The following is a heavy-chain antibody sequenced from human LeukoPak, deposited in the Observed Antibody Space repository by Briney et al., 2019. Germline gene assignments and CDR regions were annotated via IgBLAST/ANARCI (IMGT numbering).Heavy chain of an antibody. Sequence: SVTVSCKASGGTFGRYAITWVRQAPGQRLEWMGGVSPIYGTSDYAQRFQGRVTISADESTSTAFLEVRSLRSEDTAVYYCARDCSGGRCYGAFDIWGQGTLVIVSS. V-gene: IGHV1-69*13. CDR2: VSPIYGTS. D-gene: IGHD2-15*01. J-gene: IGHJ3*02. CDR3: ARDCSGGRCYGAFDI. CDR1: GGTFGRYA.